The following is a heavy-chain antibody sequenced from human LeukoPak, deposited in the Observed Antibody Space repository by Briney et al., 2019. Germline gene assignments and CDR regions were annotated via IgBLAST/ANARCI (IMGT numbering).Heavy chain of an antibody. Sequence: GGSLRLSCAASGFTFSIYSLNWVRQAPGKGLEWVSSISSSSSYIYYADSVKGRFTISRDDAKNTLYLQMNSLRAEDTAVYYCARDLLGYSYDAYYFDFWGQGTLVTVSS. CDR3: ARDLLGYSYDAYYFDF. CDR2: ISSSSSYI. D-gene: IGHD5-18*01. J-gene: IGHJ4*02. CDR1: GFTFSIYS. V-gene: IGHV3-21*01.